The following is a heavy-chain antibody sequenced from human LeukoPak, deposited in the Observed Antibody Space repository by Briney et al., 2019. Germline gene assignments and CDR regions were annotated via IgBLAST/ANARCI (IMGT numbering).Heavy chain of an antibody. CDR1: GFSFSTYA. D-gene: IGHD3-10*01. CDR3: AKRSLWFGELSWFDP. V-gene: IGHV3-33*06. Sequence: GGSLRLSCAASGFSFSTYAMHWVRQAPGKGLEWVALIWHDASHTFYTDSVKGRFTISRDNSKNTVYLQMNSLRAEDTAVYYCAKRSLWFGELSWFDPWGQGTLVTVSS. CDR2: IWHDASHT. J-gene: IGHJ5*02.